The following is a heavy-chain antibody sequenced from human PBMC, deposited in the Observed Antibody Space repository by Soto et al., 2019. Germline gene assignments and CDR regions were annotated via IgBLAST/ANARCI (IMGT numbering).Heavy chain of an antibody. CDR1: GFTFRNYA. D-gene: IGHD2-15*01. Sequence: PGGSLRLSCAVSGFTFRNYAMSWVRQAPGKGLEWVSSIFSSGSAIYYADSVKGRFTISRDNAKNSLYLQMNSLRAEDTAVYYCARDKYCSGGSCYYYYGMDVWGQGTTVTVSS. V-gene: IGHV3-21*01. J-gene: IGHJ6*02. CDR3: ARDKYCSGGSCYYYYGMDV. CDR2: IFSSGSAI.